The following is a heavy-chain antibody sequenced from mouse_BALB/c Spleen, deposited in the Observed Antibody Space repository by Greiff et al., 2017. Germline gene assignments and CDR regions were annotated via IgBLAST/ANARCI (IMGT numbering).Heavy chain of an antibody. CDR1: GYTFTSYW. CDR3: TRKDYGHWYFDV. CDR2: IYPGSGST. J-gene: IGHJ1*01. Sequence: LQQPGSELVRPGASVKLSCKASGYTFTSYWMHWVKQRPGQGLEWIGNIYPGSGSTNYDEKFKSKATLTVDTSSSTAYMQLSSLTSEDSAVYYCTRKDYGHWYFDVWGAGTTVTVSA. V-gene: IGHV1S22*01. D-gene: IGHD1-2*01.